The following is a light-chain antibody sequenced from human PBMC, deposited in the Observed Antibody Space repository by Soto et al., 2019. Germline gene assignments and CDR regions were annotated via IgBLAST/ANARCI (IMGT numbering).Light chain of an antibody. J-gene: IGKJ1*01. CDR2: AAS. V-gene: IGKV1-39*01. Sequence: DIPMTQSPSSLSASVGDRVTITCRASQSINTYLNWYQQKPGKDPKLLIYAASNLQSGVPSRFSGSGSGTDFTLTVTSLQPEDSATYYCKQSYSISRTFGQGTMVEI. CDR1: QSINTY. CDR3: KQSYSISRT.